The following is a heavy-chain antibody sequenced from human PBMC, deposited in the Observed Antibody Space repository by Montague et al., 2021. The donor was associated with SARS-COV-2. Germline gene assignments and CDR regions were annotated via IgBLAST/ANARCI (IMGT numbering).Heavy chain of an antibody. J-gene: IGHJ6*02. CDR3: ARDQRRYGSGSYYGPHYYYYGMDV. CDR2: IYSGGST. CDR1: GFTVSSNY. D-gene: IGHD3-10*01. Sequence: SLGLSCAASGFTVSSNYMSWVRQAPGKGLEWVSVIYSGGSTYYADSVKGRFTISRDNSKNTLYLQMNSLRAEDTAVYYCARDQRRYGSGSYYGPHYYYYGMDVWGQGATVTVSS. V-gene: IGHV3-66*02.